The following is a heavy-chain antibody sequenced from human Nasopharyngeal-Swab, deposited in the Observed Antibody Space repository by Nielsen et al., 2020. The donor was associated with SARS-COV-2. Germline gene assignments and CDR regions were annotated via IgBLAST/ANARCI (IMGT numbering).Heavy chain of an antibody. Sequence: ASVKVSCKASGGTFSSYAISWVRQAPGQGLEWMGIINPSGGSTSYAQKFQGRVTMTRDTSTSTVYMELSSLRSEDTAVYYCARSFLGTSDAFDIWGQGTMVTVSS. CDR1: GGTFSSYA. CDR2: INPSGGST. J-gene: IGHJ3*02. V-gene: IGHV1-46*01. CDR3: ARSFLGTSDAFDI. D-gene: IGHD7-27*01.